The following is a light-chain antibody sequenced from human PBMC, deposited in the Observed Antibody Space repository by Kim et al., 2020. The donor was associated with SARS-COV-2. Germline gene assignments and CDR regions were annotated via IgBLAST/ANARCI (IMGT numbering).Light chain of an antibody. CDR2: VEGSGSY. CDR3: ETWDSNIQV. V-gene: IGLV4-60*03. CDR1: RGHSNYI. J-gene: IGLJ3*02. Sequence: SVKRTWTTSRGHSNYIIAWHQQQQGKAPRFLMKVEGSGSYNKGGGVPERFSGSRSGADRYLIISNLHSEDEADYYCETWDSNIQVFGGGAQLTVL.